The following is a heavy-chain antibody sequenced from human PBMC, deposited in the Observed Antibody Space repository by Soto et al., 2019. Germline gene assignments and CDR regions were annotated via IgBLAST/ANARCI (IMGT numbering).Heavy chain of an antibody. CDR3: ARDRCFDGSCYSASDS. CDR1: GFSFSTYD. Sequence: GGSLRLSCAASGFSFSTYDMDWVHQAPGKAPEWIAHISTTSFTIYYADSVKGRFTISRDNARNSLYLEMKSLRDEDTAVYYCARDRCFDGSCYSASDSWGQGTLVTVSS. CDR2: ISTTSFTI. J-gene: IGHJ5*01. V-gene: IGHV3-48*02. D-gene: IGHD2-15*01.